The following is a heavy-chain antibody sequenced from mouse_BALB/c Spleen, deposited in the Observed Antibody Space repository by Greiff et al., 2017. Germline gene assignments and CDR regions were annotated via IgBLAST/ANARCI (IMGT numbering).Heavy chain of an antibody. CDR3: ARGYEALWFAY. Sequence: EVLLVESGAGLVQPGGSRKLSCAASGFTFTSFGMHWVRQAPEKGLEWVAYISTGSSTIYYADTVKGRFTISRDNPTNTLFLQMTSLRSEDTAMYYCARGYEALWFAYWGQGTLVTVSA. CDR1: GFTFTSFG. J-gene: IGHJ3*01. V-gene: IGHV5-17*02. CDR2: ISTGSSTI. D-gene: IGHD2-14*01.